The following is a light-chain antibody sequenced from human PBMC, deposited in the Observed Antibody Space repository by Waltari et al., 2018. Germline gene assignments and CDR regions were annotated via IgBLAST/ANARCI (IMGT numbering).Light chain of an antibody. Sequence: DMQMTQSPSSLSVSVGDRVTITCRAGQDISNFLAWYQQKPGKVPKFLIYGASSLQSGVPSRFSGSGSGTDVTLTINSLHPEDVGVYYCQKYDSAPLTFGGGTRVDIK. CDR3: QKYDSAPLT. CDR2: GAS. J-gene: IGKJ4*01. V-gene: IGKV1-27*01. CDR1: QDISNF.